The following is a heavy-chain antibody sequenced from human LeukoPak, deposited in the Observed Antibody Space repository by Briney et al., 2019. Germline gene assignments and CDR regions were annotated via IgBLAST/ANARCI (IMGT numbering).Heavy chain of an antibody. J-gene: IGHJ4*02. CDR3: ARHALYYDYVWGSYRPYYFDY. CDR2: IYYSGST. Sequence: SETLSLTCTVSGGSISSYYWSWIRQPPGKGLEWIGYIYYSGSTNYNPSLKSRVTISVDTSKSQFSLKLSSVTAADTAVYYCARHALYYDYVWGSYRPYYFDYWGQGTLVTVSS. V-gene: IGHV4-59*08. CDR1: GGSISSYY. D-gene: IGHD3-16*02.